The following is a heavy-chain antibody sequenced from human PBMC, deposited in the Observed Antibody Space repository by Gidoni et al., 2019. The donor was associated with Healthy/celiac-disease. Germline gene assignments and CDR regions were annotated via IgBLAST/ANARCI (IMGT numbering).Heavy chain of an antibody. CDR1: GFPFLSYA. V-gene: IGHV3-30-3*01. CDR2: ISDDGSNK. D-gene: IGHD5-18*01. J-gene: IGHJ4*02. CDR3: ASVVQLGSVLGPFDY. Sequence: QVQLVESGGGVVQPGRSLSLPCAASGFPFLSYAMHWVRQAPGKGLEWVAVISDDGSNKYYADSVKGRFTISRDNSKNTLYLQMNSLRAEDTAVYYCASVVQLGSVLGPFDYWGQGTLVTVSS.